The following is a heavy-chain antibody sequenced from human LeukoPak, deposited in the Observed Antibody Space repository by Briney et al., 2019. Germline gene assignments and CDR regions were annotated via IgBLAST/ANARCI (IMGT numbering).Heavy chain of an antibody. V-gene: IGHV3-33*01. CDR2: IWYDGSNK. J-gene: IGHJ4*02. D-gene: IGHD3-22*01. CDR1: GFTFSSYG. CDR3: ASWPDYYDSSGYTPRLDY. Sequence: PGGSLRLSCEASGFTFSSYGMHWVRQAPGKGLEWVAVIWYDGSNKYYADSVKGRFTISRDNSKNTLYLQMNSLRAEDTAVYYCASWPDYYDSSGYTPRLDYWGQGTLVTVSS.